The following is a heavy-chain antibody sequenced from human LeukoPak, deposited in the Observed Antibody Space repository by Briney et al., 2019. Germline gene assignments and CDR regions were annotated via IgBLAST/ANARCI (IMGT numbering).Heavy chain of an antibody. V-gene: IGHV3-23*01. D-gene: IGHD3-16*01. CDR3: GKEGGA. CDR2: IGGRGGST. J-gene: IGHJ5*02. CDR1: GFRFSDFT. Sequence: GGSLRLSCAASGFRFSDFTMTWVRQAPGKGPEWVSAIGGRGGSTYYAHSLGGRFTISRDNSKDMVYLQMNSLKVEDTATYYCGKEGGAWGQGTKVTVSS.